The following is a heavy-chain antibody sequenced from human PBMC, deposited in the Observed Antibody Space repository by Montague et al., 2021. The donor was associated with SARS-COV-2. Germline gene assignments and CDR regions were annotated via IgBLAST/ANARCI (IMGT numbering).Heavy chain of an antibody. CDR2: TYHTGTT. CDR1: GGSLRHSY. Sequence: SETLSLTCSVSGGSLRHSYWTWIRQAPERGLEWIGYTYHTGTTKYNPALQSRLTISVDTAKNQFFLSLTSVTAADPAVYYCARVSSTALRGVIKTSGYYALDVWGHGTTVRVSS. CDR3: ARVSSTALRGVIKTSGYYALDV. J-gene: IGHJ6*02. V-gene: IGHV4-4*09. D-gene: IGHD2/OR15-2a*01.